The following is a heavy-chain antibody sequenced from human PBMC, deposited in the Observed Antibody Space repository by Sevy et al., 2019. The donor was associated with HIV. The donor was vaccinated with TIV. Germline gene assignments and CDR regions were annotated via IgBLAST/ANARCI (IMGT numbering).Heavy chain of an antibody. CDR1: GFTVSSNY. CDR2: IYSGGST. J-gene: IGHJ6*03. D-gene: IGHD5-12*01. V-gene: IGHV3-53*01. CDR3: ARTGRDGYNPHYYYYYYMDC. Sequence: GGSLRLSCAASGFTVSSNYMSWVRQAPGKGLEWVSVIYSGGSTYYGDSVKGRFTISRDNSRNTLYLQMNSLGAEDTAVYYCARTGRDGYNPHYYYYYYMDCWGKGTTVTVSS.